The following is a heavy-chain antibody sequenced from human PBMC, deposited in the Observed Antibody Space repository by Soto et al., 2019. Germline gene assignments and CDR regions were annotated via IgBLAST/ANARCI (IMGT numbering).Heavy chain of an antibody. CDR2: IIPIFGTA. D-gene: IGHD4-17*01. V-gene: IGHV1-69*06. CDR1: GGTFSSYA. Sequence: QVQLVQSGAEVKKPGSSVKVSCKASGGTFSSYAISWVRQAPGQGLEWMGGIIPIFGTANYAQKFQGRVTITADKSTSTAYMELSSLRSEDTAVYYCARDPNWAVTTTYYGMDVWGQGTTVTVSS. J-gene: IGHJ6*02. CDR3: ARDPNWAVTTTYYGMDV.